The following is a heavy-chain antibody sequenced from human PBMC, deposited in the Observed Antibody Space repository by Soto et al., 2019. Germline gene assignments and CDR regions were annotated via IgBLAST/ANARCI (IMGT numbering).Heavy chain of an antibody. D-gene: IGHD3-9*01. CDR1: GDPISSSGHF. J-gene: IGHJ4*02. Sequence: QQQLQESGPGLVKPSETLSLTCTVSGDPISSSGHFWVWIRQPPGKGLEWIGTLQYNGITHYNPSLESRVTISADTSKKHFSLKLNSVTAADTALYYCAHRVDWSPYDSWGQGTLVTVSS. CDR2: LQYNGIT. V-gene: IGHV4-39*02. CDR3: AHRVDWSPYDS.